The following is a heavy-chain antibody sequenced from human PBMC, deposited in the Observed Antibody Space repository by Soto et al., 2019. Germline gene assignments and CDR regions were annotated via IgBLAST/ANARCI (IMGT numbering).Heavy chain of an antibody. J-gene: IGHJ4*02. V-gene: IGHV4-59*01. CDR2: IYYSGST. CDR3: ARDGSAAALGY. CDR1: GGSISSYY. Sequence: SETLSLTCTVSGGSISSYYWSWIRQPPGKGLEWIGYIYYSGSTNYNPSLKSRVTISVDTSKNQFSLKLSSVTAADTAVYYCARDGSAAALGYWGQGTLVTVSS. D-gene: IGHD6-13*01.